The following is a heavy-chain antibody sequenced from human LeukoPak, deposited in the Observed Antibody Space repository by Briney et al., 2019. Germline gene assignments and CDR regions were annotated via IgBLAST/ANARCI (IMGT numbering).Heavy chain of an antibody. J-gene: IGHJ5*02. D-gene: IGHD4-23*01. CDR2: ITSSSSYI. CDR3: ARKISGGNERNWFDP. V-gene: IGHV3-21*01. Sequence: GGSLRLSCAASGFTFSRFTMNWVRQAPGKGLEWVSSITSSSSYIYYADSVKGRFTISRDNAKNSLYLQMNSLRAEDTAVYYCARKISGGNERNWFDPWGQGTLVTVSS. CDR1: GFTFSRFT.